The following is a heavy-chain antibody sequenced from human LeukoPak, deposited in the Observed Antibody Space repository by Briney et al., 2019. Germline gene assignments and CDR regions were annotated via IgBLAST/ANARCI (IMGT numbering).Heavy chain of an antibody. D-gene: IGHD3-22*01. V-gene: IGHV4-38-2*02. CDR1: GYSISSGYD. CDR3: ARGGVVITSFDAFDI. J-gene: IGHJ3*02. Sequence: SETLSLTCTVSGYSISSGYDWGWIRPPPGKGLGWIGRIYHSGSTYYNPSLKSRVTISVDTSKNQFSLKLSSVTAADTAVYYCARGGVVITSFDAFDIWGQGTMVTVSS. CDR2: IYHSGST.